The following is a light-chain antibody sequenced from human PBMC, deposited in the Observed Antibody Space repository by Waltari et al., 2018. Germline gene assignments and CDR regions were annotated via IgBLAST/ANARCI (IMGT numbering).Light chain of an antibody. J-gene: IGKJ2*03. CDR2: KAS. Sequence: DIQMTQSPSTLSASVGATITITCRASQSISNYLAWYQQKPGKAPKLLIYKASSSGSGVPSRFSGSGSGTEFTLTISSLQPDDFATYYCQQYNTYSSFGQGTKLEIK. V-gene: IGKV1-5*03. CDR1: QSISNY. CDR3: QQYNTYSS.